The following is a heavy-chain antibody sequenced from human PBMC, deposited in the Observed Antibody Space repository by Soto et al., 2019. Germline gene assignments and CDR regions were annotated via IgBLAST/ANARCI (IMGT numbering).Heavy chain of an antibody. D-gene: IGHD5-18*01. CDR2: IKSKTDGGTT. V-gene: IGHV3-15*01. CDR1: GFTFSNAW. CDR3: TTDIRIQLWFEGDY. Sequence: GGSLRLSCAASGFTFSNAWMSWVRQAPGKGLEWVGRIKSKTDGGTTDYAAPVKGRFTISRDDSKNTLYLQMNSLKTEDTAVYYCTTDIRIQLWFEGDYWGQGTLVTVSS. J-gene: IGHJ4*02.